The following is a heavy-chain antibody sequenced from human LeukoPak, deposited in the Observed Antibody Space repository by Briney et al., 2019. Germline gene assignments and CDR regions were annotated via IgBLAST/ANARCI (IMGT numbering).Heavy chain of an antibody. Sequence: GGSLRLSCAASGFTFSSNYMSWVRQAPGKGLEWVSVIYSGGSTYYADSVKGRFTISRDNSKNTLNLQMNSLRAEDTAVYYCARESNGGSYGMDVWGQGTSVTVSS. D-gene: IGHD2-8*01. CDR3: ARESNGGSYGMDV. V-gene: IGHV3-53*01. CDR2: IYSGGST. CDR1: GFTFSSNY. J-gene: IGHJ6*02.